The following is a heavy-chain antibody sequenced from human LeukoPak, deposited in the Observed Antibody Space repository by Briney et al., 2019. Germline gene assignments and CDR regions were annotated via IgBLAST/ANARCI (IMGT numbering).Heavy chain of an antibody. Sequence: PGGSLRLSCAASGFTFNTYAMSWVRQAPGKGLEWVSGISSSGGTTYYADSVKGRFTLSRDNSKNTLYLQMNSLRAEDTAVYYCARDKTVWAAAGLYGMDVWGQGTTVTVSS. V-gene: IGHV3-23*01. CDR3: ARDKTVWAAAGLYGMDV. CDR2: ISSSGGTT. D-gene: IGHD6-13*01. CDR1: GFTFNTYA. J-gene: IGHJ6*02.